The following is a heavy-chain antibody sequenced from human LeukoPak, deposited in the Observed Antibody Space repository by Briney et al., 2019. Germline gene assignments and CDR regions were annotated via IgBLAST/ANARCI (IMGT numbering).Heavy chain of an antibody. CDR2: ISSSSSYI. V-gene: IGHV3-21*01. D-gene: IGHD1-20*01. Sequence: GGSLRLSCAASGFTFSSYSMNWVRQAPGKGLEWVSSISSSSSYIYYADSVKGRFTISRDNAKNSLYLQMNSLRAEDTAVYYCARDFRGVTGTTLDYWGQGTLVTVSS. CDR3: ARDFRGVTGTTLDY. J-gene: IGHJ4*02. CDR1: GFTFSSYS.